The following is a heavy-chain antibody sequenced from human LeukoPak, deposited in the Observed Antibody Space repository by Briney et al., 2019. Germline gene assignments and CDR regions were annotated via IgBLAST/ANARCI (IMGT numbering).Heavy chain of an antibody. CDR2: ISSSSSYI. Sequence: GGSLRLSCAASGFTFSSYSMNWVRQAPGKGLEWVSSISSSSSYIYYADSVKGRFTTSRDNAKNSLYLQMNSLRAEDTAVYYCARGRYYYGSGSYTPMDVWGKGTTVTISS. J-gene: IGHJ6*04. CDR1: GFTFSSYS. CDR3: ARGRYYYGSGSYTPMDV. V-gene: IGHV3-21*01. D-gene: IGHD3-10*01.